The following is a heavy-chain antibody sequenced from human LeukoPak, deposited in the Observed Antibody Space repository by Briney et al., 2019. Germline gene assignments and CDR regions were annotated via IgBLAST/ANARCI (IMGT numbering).Heavy chain of an antibody. V-gene: IGHV4-31*03. CDR1: GGSISSGGYY. J-gene: IGHJ5*02. CDR3: ARVVVVVPAAISNLVWFDP. CDR2: IYYSGST. D-gene: IGHD2-2*01. Sequence: PSQTLSLNCTVSGGSISSGGYYWSWIRQHPGKGLEWIGYIYYSGSTYYNPSLKSRVTISVDTSKNQFSLKLSSVTAADTAVYYCARVVVVVPAAISNLVWFDPWGQGTLVTVSS.